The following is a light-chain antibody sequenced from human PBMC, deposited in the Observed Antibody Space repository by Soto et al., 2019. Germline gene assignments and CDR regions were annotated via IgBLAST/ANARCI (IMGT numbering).Light chain of an antibody. CDR2: EVS. Sequence: QSALTQPASVSGSPGQSITISCTGSISDVGAYNYVSWYQQHPGKAPKLMIYEVSNRPSGVAFRFSGSKSGNTASLTISGLQADDEGDYFCSSYTRSTTWLFGGGTKLTVL. V-gene: IGLV2-14*01. J-gene: IGLJ3*02. CDR1: ISDVGAYNY. CDR3: SSYTRSTTWL.